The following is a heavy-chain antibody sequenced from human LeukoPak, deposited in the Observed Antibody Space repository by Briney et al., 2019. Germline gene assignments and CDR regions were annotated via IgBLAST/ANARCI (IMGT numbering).Heavy chain of an antibody. J-gene: IGHJ5*02. CDR3: AKGKGYSSSSSDH. D-gene: IGHD6-6*01. V-gene: IGHV3-23*01. Sequence: GGSLRLSCAASGFTFNSHAMNCVRQAPGKGLEWVSAISGSDGSTYYADSVKGRFTISRDNSKNTLYLQMNSLRAEDTAVYHCAKGKGYSSSSSDHWGQGTLVTVSS. CDR2: ISGSDGST. CDR1: GFTFNSHA.